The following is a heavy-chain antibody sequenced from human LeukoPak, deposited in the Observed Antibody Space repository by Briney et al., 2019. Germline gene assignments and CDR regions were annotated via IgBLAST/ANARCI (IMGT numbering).Heavy chain of an antibody. D-gene: IGHD1-1*01. V-gene: IGHV3-66*01. CDR2: LYAGGNT. CDR3: AKDPRRRIDPY. J-gene: IGHJ4*02. Sequence: GGSLRLSCAVSGFTVSNNYMTWVRQAPGKGLEWVSFLYAGGNTYYADSVKGRFTISRDNSKSTLYLQMNSLRAEDTAVYYCAKDPRRRIDPYWGQGTLVTVSS. CDR1: GFTVSNNY.